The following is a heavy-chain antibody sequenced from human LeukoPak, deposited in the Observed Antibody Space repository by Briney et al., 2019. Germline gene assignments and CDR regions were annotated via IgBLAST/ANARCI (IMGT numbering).Heavy chain of an antibody. CDR3: ARGGSTMIVVVTTRAFDI. J-gene: IGHJ3*02. Sequence: SETLSLTCTVSGYSISSGYYWGWIRQPPGKGLEWIGSIYHSGSTYYNPSLKSRVTISVDTSKNQFSLKLSSVTAADTAVYYCARGGSTMIVVVTTRAFDIWGQGTMVTVSS. V-gene: IGHV4-38-2*02. CDR1: GYSISSGYY. D-gene: IGHD3-22*01. CDR2: IYHSGST.